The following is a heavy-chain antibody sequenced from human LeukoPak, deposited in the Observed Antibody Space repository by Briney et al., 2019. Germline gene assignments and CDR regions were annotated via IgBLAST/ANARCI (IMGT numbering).Heavy chain of an antibody. CDR2: ISGSGGDT. CDR1: GFTFSSYA. Sequence: QPGGSLRLSCAASGFTFSSYAMSWVRQAPGKGLEWVSVISGSGGDTYYADSVKGRFTISRDNAKNTVYLQMNSLRADDTAVYYCARAYTSGYCLDCWGQGTLVTVSS. V-gene: IGHV3-23*01. D-gene: IGHD3-22*01. CDR3: ARAYTSGYCLDC. J-gene: IGHJ4*02.